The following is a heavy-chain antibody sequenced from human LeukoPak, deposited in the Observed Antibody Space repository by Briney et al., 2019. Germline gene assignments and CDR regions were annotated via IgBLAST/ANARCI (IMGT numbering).Heavy chain of an antibody. CDR1: GFTFSSYA. J-gene: IGHJ6*04. V-gene: IGHV3-30*04. D-gene: IGHD6-13*01. CDR3: ARVTLPQQLVLFRSLYGRDV. CDR2: ISYDGSNK. Sequence: GRSLRLSCAASGFTFSSYAMHWVRQAPGKGLEWVAVISYDGSNKYYADSVKGRFTISRDNSKNTLYLQMNSLRAEDTAVYYCARVTLPQQLVLFRSLYGRDVWGKGTTVTVSS.